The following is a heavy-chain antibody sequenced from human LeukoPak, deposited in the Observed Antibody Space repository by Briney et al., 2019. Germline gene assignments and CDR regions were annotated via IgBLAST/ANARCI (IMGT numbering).Heavy chain of an antibody. V-gene: IGHV4-59*08. CDR2: IYYSGST. Sequence: SETLSLTCTVSGGSISSYYWSWIRQPPGKGLEWIGYIYYSGSTNYNPSLKSRVTISVDTSKNQFSLKLSSVTAADTAVYYCARATGFPLYWYFDLWGRGILVPVSS. CDR1: GGSISSYY. J-gene: IGHJ2*01. D-gene: IGHD3-9*01. CDR3: ARATGFPLYWYFDL.